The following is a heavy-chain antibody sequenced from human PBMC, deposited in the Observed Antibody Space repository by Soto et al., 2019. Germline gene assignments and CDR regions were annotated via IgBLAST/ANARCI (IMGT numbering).Heavy chain of an antibody. D-gene: IGHD5-18*01. CDR3: ARDRGYSYGTPHGMDV. V-gene: IGHV4-30-4*01. CDR1: GGSISSGDYY. CDR2: IYYSGST. Sequence: SETLSLTCTVSGGSISSGDYYWSWIRQPPGKGLEWIGYIYYSGSTYYNPSLKSRVTISVDTSKNQFSLKLSSVTAADTAVYYCARDRGYSYGTPHGMDVWGQGTTVTVSS. J-gene: IGHJ6*02.